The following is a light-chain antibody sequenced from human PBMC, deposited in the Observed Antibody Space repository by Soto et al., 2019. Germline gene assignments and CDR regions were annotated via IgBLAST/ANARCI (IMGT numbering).Light chain of an antibody. Sequence: ELVMTQSPATLSVSPGERATLYCKASQRISSNLAWYQQKPAQPPRLLIYGASTRATGIPARFSGSGSGTEFTLTISGLQSEDFALYYCQKYNIWPPYTFGQGTKLEIK. CDR1: QRISSN. J-gene: IGKJ2*01. V-gene: IGKV3-15*01. CDR2: GAS. CDR3: QKYNIWPPYT.